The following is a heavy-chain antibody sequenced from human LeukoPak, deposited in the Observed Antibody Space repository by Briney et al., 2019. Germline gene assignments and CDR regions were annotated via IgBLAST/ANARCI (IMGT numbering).Heavy chain of an antibody. D-gene: IGHD6-6*01. V-gene: IGHV3-23*01. J-gene: IGHJ4*02. CDR3: ARGHSIDFDY. CDR1: GFTFSSYA. Sequence: GGSLRLSCAASGFTFSSYAMSWVRQAPGKGLEWVSGISGSGGNTYYADSVRGRFTISRDNAKKTLYLQMNSLRAEDTAVYYCARGHSIDFDYWGQGTLVTVSS. CDR2: ISGSGGNT.